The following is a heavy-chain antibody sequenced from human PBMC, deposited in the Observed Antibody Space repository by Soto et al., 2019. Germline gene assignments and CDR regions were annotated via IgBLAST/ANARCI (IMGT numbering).Heavy chain of an antibody. J-gene: IGHJ4*02. D-gene: IGHD3-16*02. CDR2: ISSSGSTI. CDR1: GFNFSDYY. Sequence: PGGSLRLSCAASGFNFSDYYMSWIRQAPGKGLEWVSYISSSGSTIYYADSVKGRFTISRDNAKNSLYLQMNSLRAEDTAVYYCARADYDYIWGSYRSHFDYWGQGTLVTVSS. V-gene: IGHV3-11*01. CDR3: ARADYDYIWGSYRSHFDY.